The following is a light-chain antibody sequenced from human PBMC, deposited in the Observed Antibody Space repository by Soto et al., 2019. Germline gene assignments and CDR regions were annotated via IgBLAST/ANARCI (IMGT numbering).Light chain of an antibody. CDR2: SND. V-gene: IGLV1-44*01. J-gene: IGLJ3*02. CDR1: SSNIGSNT. CDR3: AAWDDSLNGWV. Sequence: QSVLTQAPSASGSPGQRVTISCSGSSSNIGSNTVSWYQQGPGTAPKLLIYSNDQRPSGVPDRFSGFKSGTSASLAIGGLQSDDEADYYCAAWDDSLNGWVFGGGTKLTVL.